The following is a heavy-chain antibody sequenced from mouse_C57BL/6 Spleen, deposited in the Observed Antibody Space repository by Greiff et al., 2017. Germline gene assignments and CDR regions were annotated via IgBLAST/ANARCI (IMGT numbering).Heavy chain of an antibody. CDR1: GYSFTGYF. V-gene: IGHV1-20*01. CDR3: ARDDYDDAMDY. CDR2: INPYNGDT. Sequence: EVQLQQSGPELVKPGDSVKISCKASGYSFTGYFMNWVMQSHGKSLEWIGRINPYNGDTFYNQKFKGKATLTVDKSSSTAHMELRSLTSEDSAVYYCARDDYDDAMDYWGQGTSVTVSS. D-gene: IGHD2-4*01. J-gene: IGHJ4*01.